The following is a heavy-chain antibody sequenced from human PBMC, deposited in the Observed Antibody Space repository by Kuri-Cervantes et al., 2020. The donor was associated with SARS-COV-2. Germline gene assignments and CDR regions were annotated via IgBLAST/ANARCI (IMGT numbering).Heavy chain of an antibody. J-gene: IGHJ6*02. CDR1: GFTFSSYG. D-gene: IGHD6-13*01. V-gene: IGHV3-33*05. CDR3: ARDLIAAAGYGMDV. Sequence: LSLTCAASGFTFSSYGMHWVRQAPGKGLEWVAVISYDGSNKYYADSVKGRFTISRDNSKNTLYLQMNSLRAEDTAVYYCARDLIAAAGYGMDVWGQGTTVTVSS. CDR2: ISYDGSNK.